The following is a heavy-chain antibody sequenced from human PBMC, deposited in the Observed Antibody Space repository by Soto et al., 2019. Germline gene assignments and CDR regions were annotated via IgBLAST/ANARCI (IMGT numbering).Heavy chain of an antibody. CDR1: GGTFSSYT. CDR3: ARFPTYSSGWYYY. J-gene: IGHJ4*02. Sequence: QVQLVQSGAEVKKPGSSVKVSCKASGGTFSSYTISWVRQAPGQGLEWMGRIIPILGIANYAQKFQGRVTFTADKSTSTAYMELSSLRSEDTAVYYCARFPTYSSGWYYYWGQGTLVTVSS. D-gene: IGHD6-19*01. CDR2: IIPILGIA. V-gene: IGHV1-69*02.